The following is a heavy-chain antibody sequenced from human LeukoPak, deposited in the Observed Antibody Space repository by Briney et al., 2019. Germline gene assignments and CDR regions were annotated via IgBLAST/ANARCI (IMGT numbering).Heavy chain of an antibody. CDR2: ISSSSSYI. Sequence: GGSLRLSCAASGFTFSSYGMSWVRQAPGKGLEWVSSISSSSSYIYYADSVKGRFTISRDNAKNSLYLQMNSLRAEDTAVYYCARGPRGSGWYNDYWGQGTLVTVSS. J-gene: IGHJ4*02. CDR3: ARGPRGSGWYNDY. D-gene: IGHD6-19*01. V-gene: IGHV3-21*01. CDR1: GFTFSSYG.